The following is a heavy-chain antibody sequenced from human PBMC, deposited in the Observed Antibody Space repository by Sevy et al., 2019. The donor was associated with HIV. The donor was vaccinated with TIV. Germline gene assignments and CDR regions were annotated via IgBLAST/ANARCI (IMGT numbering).Heavy chain of an antibody. V-gene: IGHV1-3*01. Sequence: ASVKVSCKASGYTFTSYAMHWVRQAPGQRLEWMGWINAGNGNTKYSQKFQGRVTITRDTSASKAYMELSSLRFEDTAVYYCARDSRTIFGVVIIMGYWGQGTLVTVSS. J-gene: IGHJ4*02. CDR2: INAGNGNT. CDR3: ARDSRTIFGVVIIMGY. D-gene: IGHD3-3*01. CDR1: GYTFTSYA.